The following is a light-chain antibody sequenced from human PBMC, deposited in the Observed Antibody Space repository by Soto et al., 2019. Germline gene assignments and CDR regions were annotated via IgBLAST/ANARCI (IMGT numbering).Light chain of an antibody. J-gene: IGKJ2*01. Sequence: EIVLTQSPGILSLSPGERATLSCRASQSVSSSYLAWYQQKPGQAPRLLIYGASNRATGIPDRFSASGSGTDSTLTISRLEPEDFSVYYCQLYGSSPPYTFGQATKLEIK. CDR3: QLYGSSPPYT. V-gene: IGKV3-20*01. CDR2: GAS. CDR1: QSVSSSY.